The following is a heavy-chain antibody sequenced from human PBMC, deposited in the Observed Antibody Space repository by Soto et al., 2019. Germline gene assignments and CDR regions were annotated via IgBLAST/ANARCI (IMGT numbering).Heavy chain of an antibody. CDR1: GYTFTSYD. CDR2: MNPNSGNT. Sequence: GASVKVSCKASGYTFTSYDINWVRQATGQGLEWMGWMNPNSGNTGYAQKFQGRVTMTRNTSISTAYMELSSLRSEDTAVYYCARGLKGRYFSGGSCNRSGYYYHYYMDVWGKGTTVTVSS. D-gene: IGHD2-15*01. CDR3: ARGLKGRYFSGGSCNRSGYYYHYYMDV. V-gene: IGHV1-8*01. J-gene: IGHJ6*03.